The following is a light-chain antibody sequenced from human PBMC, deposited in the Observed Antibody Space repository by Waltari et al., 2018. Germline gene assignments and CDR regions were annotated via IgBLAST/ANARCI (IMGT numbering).Light chain of an antibody. J-gene: IGKJ3*01. CDR1: QSLLYSNGNTY. V-gene: IGKV2-29*02. CDR2: GVS. CDR3: MQALQTPFT. Sequence: DIVMTQTPLSLSVTPGEPASISCRSSQSLLYSNGNTYLYWYLQKPGQPPRRLIYGVSNRFAGVPDRFSGSGSGTDFTLKISRVEAEDVGVYYCMQALQTPFTFGPGTKLD.